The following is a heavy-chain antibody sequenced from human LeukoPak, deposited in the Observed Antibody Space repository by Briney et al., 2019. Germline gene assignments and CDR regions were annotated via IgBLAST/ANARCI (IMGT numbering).Heavy chain of an antibody. V-gene: IGHV3-74*01. D-gene: IGHD3-22*01. CDR3: ARVAGSGYYYTDY. J-gene: IGHJ4*02. CDR2: INSDGSST. CDR1: GFTFSSYA. Sequence: PGGSLRLSRAASGFTFSSYAMSWVRQAPGKGLVWVSHINSDGSSTSYADSVKGRFTISRDNAKSTLYLQMNSLRAEDTAVYYCARVAGSGYYYTDYWGQGTLVTVSS.